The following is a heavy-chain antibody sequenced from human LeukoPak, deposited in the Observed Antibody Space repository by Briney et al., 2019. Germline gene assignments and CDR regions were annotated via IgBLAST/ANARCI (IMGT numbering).Heavy chain of an antibody. CDR1: GFTFSSYA. CDR2: ILYDGSNK. CDR3: AKENWPTVTIPGRTYFDY. Sequence: GGSLRLSCAASGFTFSSYAMHWVRQAPGKGLEWVAVILYDGSNKYYADSVKGRFTISRDNPKNTLYLQMNSLRPEDTAVYYCAKENWPTVTIPGRTYFDYWGQGTLVTVSS. D-gene: IGHD4-17*01. J-gene: IGHJ4*02. V-gene: IGHV3-30*04.